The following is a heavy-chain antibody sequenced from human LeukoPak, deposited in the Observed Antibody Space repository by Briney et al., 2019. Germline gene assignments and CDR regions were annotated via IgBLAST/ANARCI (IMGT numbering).Heavy chain of an antibody. V-gene: IGHV3-7*03. CDR2: IKQDGSEK. J-gene: IGHJ4*02. Sequence: PGGSLRLSCAASGFTFSSYWMSWVRQAPGKGLEWVANIKQDGSEKYYVDSVKGRFTISRDNSKNSLYLQMNSLRAEDTAVYYCAREETVVTGLAPFDYWGQGTLVTVSS. D-gene: IGHD4-23*01. CDR1: GFTFSSYW. CDR3: AREETVVTGLAPFDY.